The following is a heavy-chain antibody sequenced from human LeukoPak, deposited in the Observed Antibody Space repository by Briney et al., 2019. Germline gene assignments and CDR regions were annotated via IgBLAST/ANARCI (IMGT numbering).Heavy chain of an antibody. D-gene: IGHD4-17*01. V-gene: IGHV3-9*01. J-gene: IGHJ4*02. CDR3: AKAETTVTTADH. Sequence: GGSLRLSCAASGFIFDDYAMHWVRQAPGKGLEWVSGISWNSGTIDYADSVKGRFTISRDNAKNSLYLQMNSLRVEDTALYYCAKAETTVTTADHWGQGTLVTVSS. CDR2: ISWNSGTI. CDR1: GFIFDDYA.